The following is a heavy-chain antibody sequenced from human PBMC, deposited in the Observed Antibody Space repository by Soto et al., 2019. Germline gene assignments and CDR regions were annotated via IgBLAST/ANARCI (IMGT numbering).Heavy chain of an antibody. Sequence: GESLKISWNGSGYSFTIYCIGLVRQIPGKGLDWMGIIYPGDSDTRYSPSFQGQVTISADKSISTAYLQWSSLKASDTAMYYCARNKGRSSRYYYGMDVWGQGTTVTFSS. CDR3: ARNKGRSSRYYYGMDV. J-gene: IGHJ6*02. D-gene: IGHD6-6*01. V-gene: IGHV5-51*01. CDR2: IYPGDSDT. CDR1: GYSFTIYC.